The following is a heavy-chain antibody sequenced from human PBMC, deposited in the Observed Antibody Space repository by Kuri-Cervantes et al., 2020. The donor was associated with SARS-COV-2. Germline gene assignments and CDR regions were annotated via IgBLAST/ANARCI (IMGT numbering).Heavy chain of an antibody. CDR1: GFTFSSYS. CDR3: ARDPGAHGGDLYFDY. V-gene: IGHV3-48*02. D-gene: IGHD3-3*01. CDR2: ISRSSSNI. Sequence: GESLKICCAASGFTFSSYSMNWVRQAPGKGLEWVSYISRSSSNIYYADSVEGRFTISRDNAKNSLYLQMHSLRDENTAVYFCARDPGAHGGDLYFDYWGQGTLVTVSS. J-gene: IGHJ4*02.